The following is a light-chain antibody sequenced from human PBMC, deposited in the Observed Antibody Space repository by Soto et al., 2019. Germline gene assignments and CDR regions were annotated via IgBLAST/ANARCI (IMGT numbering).Light chain of an antibody. CDR1: SSDVGGYNY. CDR3: SSYTSSSTPYV. V-gene: IGLV2-14*01. J-gene: IGLJ1*01. Sequence: QSVLTQPASVSGSPGQSITISCTGTSSDVGGYNYASWYQQHPGKAPKLMIYDVSNRPSGVSNRFSGSESGNTASLTISGLQAEDEADYYCSSYTSSSTPYVFGTGTKVTVL. CDR2: DVS.